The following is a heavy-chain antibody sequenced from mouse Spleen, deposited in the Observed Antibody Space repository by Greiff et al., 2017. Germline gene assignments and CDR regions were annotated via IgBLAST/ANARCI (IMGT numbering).Heavy chain of an antibody. CDR1: GFTFSDYY. D-gene: IGHD2-2*01. V-gene: IGHV5-12*02. CDR3: ARRDGYDGYAMDY. CDR2: ISNGGGST. Sequence: DVHLVESGGGLVQPGGSLKLSCATSGFTFSDYYMYWVRQTPEKRLEWVAYISNGGGSTYYPDTVKGRFTISRDNAKNTLYLQMSRLKSEDTAMYYCARRDGYDGYAMDYWGQGTSVTVSS. J-gene: IGHJ4*01.